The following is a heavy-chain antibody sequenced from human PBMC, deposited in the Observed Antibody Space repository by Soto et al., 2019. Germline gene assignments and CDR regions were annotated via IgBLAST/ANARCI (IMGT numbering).Heavy chain of an antibody. CDR2: IYYSGST. CDR1: GGSISSYY. Sequence: PSETLSLTCTVSGGSISSYYWSWIRQPPGKGLEWIGYIYYSGSTNYNPSLKSRVTISVDTSKNQFSLKLSSVTAADTAVYYCARLYYDSSGYYFAYWGQGTLVTVSS. J-gene: IGHJ4*02. V-gene: IGHV4-59*08. CDR3: ARLYYDSSGYYFAY. D-gene: IGHD3-22*01.